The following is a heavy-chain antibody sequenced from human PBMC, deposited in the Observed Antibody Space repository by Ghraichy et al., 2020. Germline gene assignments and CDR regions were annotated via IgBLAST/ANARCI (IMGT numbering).Heavy chain of an antibody. D-gene: IGHD2-15*01. V-gene: IGHV4-59*01. CDR2: IYYSGST. CDR1: GGSISSYY. J-gene: IGHJ4*02. CDR3: ARVRGYCSGGSCYPDY. Sequence: SETLSLTYTVSGGSISSYYWSWIRQPPGKGLEWIGYIYYSGSTNYNPSLKSRVTISVDTSKNQFSLKLSSVTAADTAVYYCARVRGYCSGGSCYPDYWGQGTLVTVSS.